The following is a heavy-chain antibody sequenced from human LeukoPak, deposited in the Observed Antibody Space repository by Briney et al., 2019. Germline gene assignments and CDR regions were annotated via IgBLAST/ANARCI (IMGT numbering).Heavy chain of an antibody. CDR1: GFTFSSYS. CDR2: IWYDGGNK. J-gene: IGHJ4*02. Sequence: GGSLRLSCAASGFTFSSYSMNWVRQAPGKGLEWVAAIWYDGGNKYYADSVRGRFTISRDNSKNTVYLQMNSLRVEDTAIYYCVRNQGAGISYFDFWGQGTQVTVSS. D-gene: IGHD1-14*01. CDR3: VRNQGAGISYFDF. V-gene: IGHV3-33*08.